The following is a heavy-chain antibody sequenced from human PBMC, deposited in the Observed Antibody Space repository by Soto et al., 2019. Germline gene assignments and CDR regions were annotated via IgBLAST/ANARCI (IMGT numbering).Heavy chain of an antibody. CDR3: ASAPYGDYVGDAFDI. Sequence: GGSLRLSCAASGFTFSSYAMSWVRQAPGKGLEWISAISGSGGSTYYADSVKGRFTISRDNSKNTLYLQMNSLRAEDTAVYYCASAPYGDYVGDAFDIWGQGTMVTVSS. D-gene: IGHD4-17*01. J-gene: IGHJ3*02. CDR1: GFTFSSYA. V-gene: IGHV3-23*01. CDR2: ISGSGGST.